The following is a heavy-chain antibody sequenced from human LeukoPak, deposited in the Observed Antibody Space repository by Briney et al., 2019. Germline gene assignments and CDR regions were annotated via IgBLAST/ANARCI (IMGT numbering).Heavy chain of an antibody. Sequence: GGSLRLSCAASGFTFSSYWMHWVRQAPGKGLVWVSRINTDGSSTSYADSVKGRFTISRDNAKNAVYLQMNSLRAEDTAVYYCAGVRGVDFEYWGQGTLVTVSS. J-gene: IGHJ4*02. CDR1: GFTFSSYW. V-gene: IGHV3-74*01. D-gene: IGHD3-10*01. CDR2: INTDGSST. CDR3: AGVRGVDFEY.